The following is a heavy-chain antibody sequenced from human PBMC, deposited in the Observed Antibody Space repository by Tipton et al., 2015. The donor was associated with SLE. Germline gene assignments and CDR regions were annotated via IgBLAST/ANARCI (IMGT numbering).Heavy chain of an antibody. V-gene: IGHV4-59*12. Sequence: TLSLTCTVSGGSISSYYWNWFRQPPGKGLEWIGYIYYSGSTNYNPSLKSRVTISVDTSKNQFSLKLSSVTAADTAVYYCARNPTSYCSGCSCYSPWFDPWGQGTLVTVSS. CDR1: GGSISSYY. D-gene: IGHD2-15*01. CDR3: ARNPTSYCSGCSCYSPWFDP. CDR2: IYYSGST. J-gene: IGHJ5*02.